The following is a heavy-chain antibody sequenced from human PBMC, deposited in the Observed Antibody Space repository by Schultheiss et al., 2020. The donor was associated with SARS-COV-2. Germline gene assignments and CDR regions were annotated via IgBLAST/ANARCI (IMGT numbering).Heavy chain of an antibody. CDR2: IYPGESDT. CDR3: ATHPIHNSAYFES. CDR1: GYSFSSYW. Sequence: GESLKISCKGSGYSFSSYWLGWVRQMPGKGLEWMGIIYPGESDTRYSPSIQGQVTISADKSISTAYLQWSSLKASDTAMYYCATHPIHNSAYFESWGQGTLVTVSS. V-gene: IGHV5-51*01. D-gene: IGHD2/OR15-2a*01. J-gene: IGHJ4*02.